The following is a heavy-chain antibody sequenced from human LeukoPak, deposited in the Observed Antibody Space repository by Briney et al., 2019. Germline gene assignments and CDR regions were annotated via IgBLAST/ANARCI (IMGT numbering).Heavy chain of an antibody. CDR3: ARDQRRPVGATSWFPLDY. J-gene: IGHJ4*02. Sequence: ASVKVSCTASGYTFTSYAMNWVRQAPGQGLEWMGWINTNTGNPTYAQGFTGRFVFSLDTSVSTAYLQISSLKAEDTAVYYCARDQRRPVGATSWFPLDYWGQGTLVTVSS. V-gene: IGHV7-4-1*02. CDR2: INTNTGNP. D-gene: IGHD1-26*01. CDR1: GYTFTSYA.